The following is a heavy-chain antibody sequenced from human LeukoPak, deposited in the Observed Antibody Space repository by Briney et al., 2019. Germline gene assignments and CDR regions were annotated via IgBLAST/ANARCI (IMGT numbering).Heavy chain of an antibody. Sequence: GGSLRLSCAASGFSFSNYGMHWVRQAPGKGLEWVAFIHYDVSKKFYTDSVKGRFTISKDNPKNTVYLQMNSLGAEDTAVYYCATLGIAVAGTDYWGQGTLVTVSS. CDR3: ATLGIAVAGTDY. CDR2: IHYDVSKK. J-gene: IGHJ4*02. CDR1: GFSFSNYG. D-gene: IGHD6-19*01. V-gene: IGHV3-30*02.